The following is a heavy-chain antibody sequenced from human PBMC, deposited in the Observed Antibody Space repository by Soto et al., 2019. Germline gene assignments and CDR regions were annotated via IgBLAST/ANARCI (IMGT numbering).Heavy chain of an antibody. D-gene: IGHD3-10*01. CDR3: ARGHYFGDY. CDR1: GFTFSSYG. J-gene: IGHJ4*02. Sequence: QVQLVESGGGVVQPGRSLRLSCAASGFTFSSYGMHWVRQAPGKGLEWVALISYDGSSKYYADSLKGRFTISRDNSRNTLYLQMNSLRAEDTAVYYCARGHYFGDYWGQGTLVTVSS. CDR2: ISYDGSSK. V-gene: IGHV3-30-3*01.